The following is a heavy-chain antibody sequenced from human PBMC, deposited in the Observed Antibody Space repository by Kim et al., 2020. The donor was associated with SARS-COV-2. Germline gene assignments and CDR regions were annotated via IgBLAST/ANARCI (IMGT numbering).Heavy chain of an antibody. CDR3: AKDKSLAAAVPGH. Sequence: GGSLRLSCAASGFTFSSYGMHWVRQAPGKGLEWVAVISYDGSNKYYADSVKGRFTISRDNSKNTLYLQMNSLRAEDTAVYYCAKDKSLAAAVPGHWGQGTLVTVSS. D-gene: IGHD6-13*01. J-gene: IGHJ4*02. CDR1: GFTFSSYG. CDR2: ISYDGSNK. V-gene: IGHV3-30*18.